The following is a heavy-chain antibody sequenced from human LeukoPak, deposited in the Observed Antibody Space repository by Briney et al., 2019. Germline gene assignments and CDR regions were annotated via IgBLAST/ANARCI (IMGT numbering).Heavy chain of an antibody. CDR1: GFSFNSFW. D-gene: IGHD1-26*01. J-gene: IGHJ4*02. CDR2: IKRDGNKK. V-gene: IGHV3-7*01. Sequence: GGSLRLSCTASGFSFNSFWMSWVRQAPGKGLEWVANIKRDGNKKYYVDSVKGRFTISRDNAKNSLYLQMNSLRGEDTAVYYCARGATYAYYQDYWGQRTLVTVSS. CDR3: ARGATYAYYQDY.